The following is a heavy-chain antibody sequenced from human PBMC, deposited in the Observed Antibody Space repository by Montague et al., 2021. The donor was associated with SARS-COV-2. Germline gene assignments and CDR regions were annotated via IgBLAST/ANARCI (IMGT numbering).Heavy chain of an antibody. CDR2: IASDGSTT. D-gene: IGHD6-13*01. CDR3: ARGTAVAATSAFDI. J-gene: IGHJ3*02. Sequence: SLRLSCAASGFTFSSYWMHWVRQAPGKGLVWVSRIASDGSTTTFADFVKGRCTVSRDNAKNTLYLQMNSLRVEDTAVYYCARGTAVAATSAFDIWGQGTVLTVSS. CDR1: GFTFSSYW. V-gene: IGHV3-74*03.